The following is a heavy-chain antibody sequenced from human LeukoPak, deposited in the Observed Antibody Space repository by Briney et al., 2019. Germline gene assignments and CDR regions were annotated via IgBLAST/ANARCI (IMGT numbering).Heavy chain of an antibody. V-gene: IGHV6-1*01. CDR2: TYYRSKWYN. D-gene: IGHD3-16*02. Sequence: SQTLSLTCAISGDSVRQSPSRGLEWLGRTYYRSKWYNDYAVSVKGRITISADTSKNQFSLKLSSVTAADTAVYYCAREEGDYVWGSYRYLRYWGQGTLVTVSS. CDR3: AREEGDYVWGSYRYLRY. CDR1: GDSV. J-gene: IGHJ4*02.